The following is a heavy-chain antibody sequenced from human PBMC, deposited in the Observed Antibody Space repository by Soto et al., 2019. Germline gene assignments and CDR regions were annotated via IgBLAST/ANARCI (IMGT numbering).Heavy chain of an antibody. V-gene: IGHV3-48*02. J-gene: IGHJ4*02. CDR1: GFTFSDYS. CDR2: ISSSSSSI. D-gene: IGHD3-10*01. Sequence: EVQLVESGGGLVQPWVSLRLSCAASGFTFSDYSMDWVRQAPGKGLEWVSNISSSSSSIYYAYSVKGRFTISRDNDKSSLYLQITSPRDEDTVVYYCARDAGSWRYLGQGTLATGS. CDR3: ARDAGSWRY.